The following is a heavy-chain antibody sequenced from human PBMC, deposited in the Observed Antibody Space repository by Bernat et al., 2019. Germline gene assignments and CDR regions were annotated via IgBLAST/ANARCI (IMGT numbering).Heavy chain of an antibody. CDR1: GFTFRSYS. CDR3: VKGHIGA. CDR2: ISGTSSYI. J-gene: IGHJ5*02. V-gene: IGHV3-21*04. Sequence: EVQLVESGGGLVKPGGSLRLSCVASGFTFRSYSMNWVRQTPGKGLEWVSYISGTSSYIDYADSVKGRFTISRDNAKNSVFLQMNSLRVEDSAMYYCVKGHIGAWGQGTLVIVSS.